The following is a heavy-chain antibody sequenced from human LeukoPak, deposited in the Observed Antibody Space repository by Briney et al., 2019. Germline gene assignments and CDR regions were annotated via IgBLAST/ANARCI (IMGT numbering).Heavy chain of an antibody. V-gene: IGHV4-59*08. D-gene: IGHD3-3*02. CDR2: TYYSGST. J-gene: IGHJ4*02. CDR3: ARSSTGSYFDY. Sequence: PSETLSLTCTVAGGSINSYYWSWIRQPPGKGVEWVGYTYYSGSTRYNPSLTSRVTISVDTSKNQFSLKLTSVTAADTAVYYCARSSTGSYFDYWGQGTLVTVSS. CDR1: GGSINSYY.